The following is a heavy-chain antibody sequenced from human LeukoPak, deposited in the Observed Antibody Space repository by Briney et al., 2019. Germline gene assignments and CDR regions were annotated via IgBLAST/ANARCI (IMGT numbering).Heavy chain of an antibody. CDR1: GFTFSNYG. CDR3: ASSYGDYVKTFDY. V-gene: IGHV3-30*03. J-gene: IGHJ4*02. Sequence: GGSLRLSRAAAGFTFSNYGIHWVRQAPGKGLEWVAVISKDGSNKDYADSVKGRFIISRDNSKNTLYLQMNSLRDEDTAVYYCASSYGDYVKTFDYWGQGTLVTVSS. CDR2: ISKDGSNK. D-gene: IGHD4-17*01.